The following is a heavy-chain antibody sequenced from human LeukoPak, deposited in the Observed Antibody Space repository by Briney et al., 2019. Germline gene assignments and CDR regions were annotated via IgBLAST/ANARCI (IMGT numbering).Heavy chain of an antibody. Sequence: PGGSLRLSCAASGFTFSSYAMSWVRQAPGEGLEWVSAISGSGGSTYYADSVKGRFTISRDNSKNTLYLQMNSLRAEDTAVYYCAKDGVYYDTLTDYYSLPFDYWGQGTLVTVSS. CDR2: ISGSGGST. V-gene: IGHV3-23*01. D-gene: IGHD3-9*01. CDR3: AKDGVYYDTLTDYYSLPFDY. J-gene: IGHJ4*02. CDR1: GFTFSSYA.